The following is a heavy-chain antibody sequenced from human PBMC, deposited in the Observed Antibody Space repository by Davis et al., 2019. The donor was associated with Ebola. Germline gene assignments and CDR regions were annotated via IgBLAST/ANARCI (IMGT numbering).Heavy chain of an antibody. CDR2: IKQDGREK. CDR3: ARGYDDSRWLLLDPSDAFDI. D-gene: IGHD3-22*01. J-gene: IGHJ3*02. CDR1: GFTFSTYW. V-gene: IGHV3-7*01. Sequence: GESLKISCAASGFTFSTYWMSWVRQAPGKGLEWVANIKQDGREKYYVDSVKGRFTISRDNAKNSLYLQMNSLRAEDTAVYYCARGYDDSRWLLLDPSDAFDIWGQGTMVTVSS.